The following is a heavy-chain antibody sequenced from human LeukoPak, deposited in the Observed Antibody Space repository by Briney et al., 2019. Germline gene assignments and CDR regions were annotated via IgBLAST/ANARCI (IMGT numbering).Heavy chain of an antibody. CDR3: ARHERDIDAFDI. CDR1: GGSISSSSYY. CDR2: IYYSGNT. D-gene: IGHD2-21*02. J-gene: IGHJ3*02. V-gene: IGHV4-39*01. Sequence: SETLSLTRTVSGGSISSSSYYWGWIRQPPGKGLEWIGSIYYSGNTYYNPSLKSRVTISVDTSKNQFSLKLSSVTAADTAVYYCARHERDIDAFDIWGQGTMVTVSS.